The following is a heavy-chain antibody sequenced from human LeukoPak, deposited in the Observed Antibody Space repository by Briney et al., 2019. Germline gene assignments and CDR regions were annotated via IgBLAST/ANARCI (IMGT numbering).Heavy chain of an antibody. J-gene: IGHJ4*02. Sequence: GGSLRLSCAASGFTFSSYSMNWVRQAPGKGLEWVSSISSSSSYIYYADSVKGRFTISRDNAKNSLYLQMNSLRAEDTAVYYCARKDGGTTCPDYWGQGTLVTVSS. CDR2: ISSSSSYI. D-gene: IGHD4-17*01. CDR3: ARKDGGTTCPDY. CDR1: GFTFSSYS. V-gene: IGHV3-21*01.